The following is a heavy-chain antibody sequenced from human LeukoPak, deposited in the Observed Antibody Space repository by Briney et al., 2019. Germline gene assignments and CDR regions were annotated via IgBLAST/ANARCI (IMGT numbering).Heavy chain of an antibody. D-gene: IGHD6-19*01. CDR1: GYTFTSYD. J-gene: IGHJ5*02. V-gene: IGHV1-69*13. Sequence: VASVKVSCKASGYTFTSYDINWVRQATGQGLEWMGGIIPIFGTANYAQKFQGRVTITADESTSTAYMELSSLRSEDTAVYYCARVQQWPTWFDPWGQGTLVTVSS. CDR2: IIPIFGTA. CDR3: ARVQQWPTWFDP.